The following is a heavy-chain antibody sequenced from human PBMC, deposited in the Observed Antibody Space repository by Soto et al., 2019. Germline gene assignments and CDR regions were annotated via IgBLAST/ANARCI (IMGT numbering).Heavy chain of an antibody. Sequence: PGGSLTLSCAASGFTFSTYAMNWVRQAPGKGLECVSAISNTGGSTFYAESVRGRFTISRDNSINTLYLQMTSLRTEDTAVYYCAHPRGYGVFDAVDIWGQGTMVTVSS. V-gene: IGHV3-23*01. J-gene: IGHJ3*02. CDR1: GFTFSTYA. CDR3: AHPRGYGVFDAVDI. CDR2: ISNTGGST. D-gene: IGHD4-17*01.